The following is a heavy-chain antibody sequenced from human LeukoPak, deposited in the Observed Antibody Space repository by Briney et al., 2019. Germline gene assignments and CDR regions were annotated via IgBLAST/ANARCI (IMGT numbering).Heavy chain of an antibody. CDR3: AKSNIVVVLAAADY. V-gene: IGHV3-23*01. Sequence: PGGSLRLSCVASGFSFSSHAMSWVRQTPGKGLEWVSGISSSGDSTYYADSVKGRFTISRDTSKNTVYLQMNSLRAEDTALYYCAKSNIVVVLAAADYWGPSILVTVSS. CDR1: GFSFSSHA. J-gene: IGHJ4*02. CDR2: ISSSGDST. D-gene: IGHD2-15*01.